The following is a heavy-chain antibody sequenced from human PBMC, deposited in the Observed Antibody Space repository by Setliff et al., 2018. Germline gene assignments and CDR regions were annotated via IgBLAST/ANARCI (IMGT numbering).Heavy chain of an antibody. CDR3: ARAYYDSSGYYPLVY. V-gene: IGHV2-26*01. J-gene: IGHJ4*02. CDR1: GFSLSNARMG. CDR2: IFSNDEK. D-gene: IGHD3-22*01. Sequence: VSGPTLVNPTETLTLTCTVSGFSLSNARMGVSWIRQPPGKALEWLAHIFSNDEKSYSTSLKSRHTISKDTSKSQVVLTMTNMDPVDTATYYCARAYYDSSGYYPLVYWGQGTLVTVSS.